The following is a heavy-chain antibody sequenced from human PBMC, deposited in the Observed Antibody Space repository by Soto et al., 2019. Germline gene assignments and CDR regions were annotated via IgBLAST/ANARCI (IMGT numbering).Heavy chain of an antibody. CDR1: GFTFSGSD. CDR3: VRFMEYYDTSGPTPY. D-gene: IGHD3-22*01. CDR2: IWYEGSNK. J-gene: IGHJ4*02. Sequence: GGSLRLSCGASGFTFSGSDMHWVRQAPGKGLEWVSIIWYEGSNKCYVDSVKGRLTISRDKAKDTLDVQMSSLRAEDTAVYYCVRFMEYYDTSGPTPYCGQGTLVLVSA. V-gene: IGHV3-33*01.